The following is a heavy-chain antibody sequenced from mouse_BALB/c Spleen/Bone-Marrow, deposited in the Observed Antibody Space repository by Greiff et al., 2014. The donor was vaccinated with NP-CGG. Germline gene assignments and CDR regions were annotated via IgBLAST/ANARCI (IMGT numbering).Heavy chain of an antibody. D-gene: IGHD1-1*01. Sequence: DVKLQESGAELVKPGASVKLSCTASGFNIKDTYMHWVKQRPEQGLGWIGRIDPANGNTKYDPKFQGKATITADTSSNTAYLQLSSLTSEDTAVYYCAIYYYGSSGFAYWGQGTLVTVSA. CDR2: IDPANGNT. V-gene: IGHV14-3*02. CDR3: AIYYYGSSGFAY. CDR1: GFNIKDTY. J-gene: IGHJ3*01.